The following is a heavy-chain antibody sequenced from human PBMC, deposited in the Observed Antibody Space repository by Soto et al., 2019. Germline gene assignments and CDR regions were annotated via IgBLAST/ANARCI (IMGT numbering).Heavy chain of an antibody. Sequence: LSLTCAVYGGSFSCYYWSWIRQAPGRGLEWIGNIFSSGSTNYNPSLKSRVAISVDTSKNQVSLKLNAVTTADTAVYYCAREYYDFWSVTYSYYGLDVWGQGTTVTVSS. V-gene: IGHV4-59*01. CDR1: GGSFSCYY. CDR3: AREYYDFWSVTYSYYGLDV. D-gene: IGHD3-3*01. J-gene: IGHJ6*02. CDR2: IFSSGST.